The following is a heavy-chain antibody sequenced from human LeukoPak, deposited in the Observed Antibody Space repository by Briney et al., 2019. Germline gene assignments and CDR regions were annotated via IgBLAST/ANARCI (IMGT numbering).Heavy chain of an antibody. CDR3: ARDSPVVPAAIFYYYYGMDV. Sequence: ASVKVSCKASGYTFTSYYMHWVRQAPGQGLGWMGIINPSGGSTSYAQKFQGRVTMTRDTSTSTVYMELSSLRSVDTAVYYCARDSPVVPAAIFYYYYGMDVWGQGTTVTVSS. V-gene: IGHV1-46*01. CDR2: INPSGGST. CDR1: GYTFTSYY. D-gene: IGHD2-2*01. J-gene: IGHJ6*02.